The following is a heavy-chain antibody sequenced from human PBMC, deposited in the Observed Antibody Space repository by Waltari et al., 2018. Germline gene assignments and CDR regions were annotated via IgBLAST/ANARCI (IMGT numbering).Heavy chain of an antibody. Sequence: QVQLVQSGAEMKKPGASVKVPCKASGSTFTGYFMHWMRQAPGQGLEWMGWINPNSGDTKYAQKFQGRVTMTRETSISTAYMELSRLTSDDTAVYYCARGPATADFDYWGQGTLVTVSS. CDR2: INPNSGDT. V-gene: IGHV1-2*02. D-gene: IGHD2-2*01. CDR3: ARGPATADFDY. CDR1: GSTFTGYF. J-gene: IGHJ4*02.